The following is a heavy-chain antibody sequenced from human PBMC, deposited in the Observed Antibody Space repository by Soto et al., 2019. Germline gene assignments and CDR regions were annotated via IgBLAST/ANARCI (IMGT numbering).Heavy chain of an antibody. Sequence: SGTLSLTCTVSGGSISSTTYYWGWIRQPPGKGLEWIGSIYYSGSTYDNQSLKSRVTISVATYKNQLSLLLSFVTAADTAVYYCARRYYYSRGYYWFDPWGQGTLVTVSS. CDR3: ARRYYYSRGYYWFDP. CDR2: IYYSGST. J-gene: IGHJ5*02. V-gene: IGHV4-39*01. CDR1: GGSISSTTYY. D-gene: IGHD3-22*01.